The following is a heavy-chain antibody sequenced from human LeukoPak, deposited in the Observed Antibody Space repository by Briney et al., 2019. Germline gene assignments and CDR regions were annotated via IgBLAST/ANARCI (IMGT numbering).Heavy chain of an antibody. CDR2: ISGDGGST. Sequence: GGSLRLSCAASGFTFSSYAMSWVRQAPGKGLEWVSGISGDGGSTYYADSVKGRFTISRDNSKNTLYLQMNSLRAEDTAVYCCAKDRYDYVWGSYDEYYFDYWGQGTLVTVSS. CDR3: AKDRYDYVWGSYDEYYFDY. CDR1: GFTFSSYA. J-gene: IGHJ4*02. V-gene: IGHV3-23*01. D-gene: IGHD3-16*01.